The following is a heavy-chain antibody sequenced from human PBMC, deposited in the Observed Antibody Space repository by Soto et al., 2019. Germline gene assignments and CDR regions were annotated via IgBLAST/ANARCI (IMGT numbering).Heavy chain of an antibody. Sequence: PGGSLRLSCAASGFTFSSYSMNWVRQAPGKGLEWVSYISISIITLYYAYFVKGRFTISRDNAKNSLYLQMNSLRAEDTAFFYCARDISIVVGLFYYYYMDVWGKGTTVTVSS. J-gene: IGHJ6*03. CDR1: GFTFSSYS. CDR3: ARDISIVVGLFYYYYMDV. V-gene: IGHV3-48*01. CDR2: ISISIITL. D-gene: IGHD2-2*01.